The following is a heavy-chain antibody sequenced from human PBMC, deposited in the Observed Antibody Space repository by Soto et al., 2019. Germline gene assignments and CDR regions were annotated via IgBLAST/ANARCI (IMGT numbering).Heavy chain of an antibody. CDR1: GYSFTSYW. V-gene: IGHV5-51*01. J-gene: IGHJ3*02. CDR2: IYPGDSDT. Sequence: GESLKISCKGSGYSFTSYWIGWVRQMPGKGLEWMGIIYPGDSDTRYSPSFQGQVTISADKSISTAYLQWSSLKASDTAMYYCARHVAESRYFDWLYRSDAFDIWGQGTMVTVSS. CDR3: ARHVAESRYFDWLYRSDAFDI. D-gene: IGHD3-9*01.